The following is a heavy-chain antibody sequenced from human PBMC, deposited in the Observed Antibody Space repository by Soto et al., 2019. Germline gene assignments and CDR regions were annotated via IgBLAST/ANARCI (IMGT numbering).Heavy chain of an antibody. CDR2: IYHNGNT. V-gene: IGHV4-4*02. CDR3: GDPPSAS. J-gene: IGHJ5*02. Sequence: QVQLQETGPGLVKPSGTLSLTCAVSGDAIISSRWWTWVRQPPGKGLEWIGEIYHNGNTNYNTSLNSRVTITVDKAKNKFCMEQNSVSASHTAIYYCGDPPSASWGQGPVVTVSS. CDR1: GDAIISSRW.